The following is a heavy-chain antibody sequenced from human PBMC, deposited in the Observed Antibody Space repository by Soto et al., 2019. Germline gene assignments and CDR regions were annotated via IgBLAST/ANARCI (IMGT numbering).Heavy chain of an antibody. CDR1: GGSISTGDYF. V-gene: IGHV4-30-4*01. CDR2: IYYTGST. J-gene: IGHJ4*02. Sequence: SETLSLTCTVSGGSISTGDYFWSWIRQPPGKGLEWIGYIYYTGSTFYNPSLRSRVTISGDTSKNEFSLKLSSVTAADTSVYYCAIGRGSSWYFDYWGQGTLVTVSS. D-gene: IGHD6-13*01. CDR3: AIGRGSSWYFDY.